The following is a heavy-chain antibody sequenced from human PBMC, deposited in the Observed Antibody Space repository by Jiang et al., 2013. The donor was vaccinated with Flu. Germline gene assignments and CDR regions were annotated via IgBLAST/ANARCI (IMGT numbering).Heavy chain of an antibody. CDR2: INPSGGST. V-gene: IGHV1-46*01. CDR3: ARDTVRGVITNFDY. Sequence: WMGIINPSGGSTSYAQKFQGRVTMTRDTSTSTVYMELSSLRSEDTAVYYCARDTVRGVITNFDYWGQGTLVTVSS. J-gene: IGHJ4*02. D-gene: IGHD3-10*01.